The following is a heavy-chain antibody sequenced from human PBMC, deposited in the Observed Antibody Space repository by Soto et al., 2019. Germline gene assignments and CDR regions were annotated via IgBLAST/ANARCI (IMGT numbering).Heavy chain of an antibody. J-gene: IGHJ4*02. D-gene: IGHD4-17*01. Sequence: SETLSLTCTVSGGSISSYYWSWIRQPPGKGLEWIGYIYYSGSTNYNPSLKSRVTISVDTSKNQFSLTLSSVTAADTAVYYCARTGDYVNGNLFDYWGQGTLVTVSS. CDR2: IYYSGST. V-gene: IGHV4-59*01. CDR3: ARTGDYVNGNLFDY. CDR1: GGSISSYY.